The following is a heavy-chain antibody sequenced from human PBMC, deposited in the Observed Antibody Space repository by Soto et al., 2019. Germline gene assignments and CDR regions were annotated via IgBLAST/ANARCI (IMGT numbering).Heavy chain of an antibody. Sequence: QVQLVQSGAEVKKPGSSVKVSCKASGGTFSSYTISWVRQAPGQGLEWMGRIIPILGIANYAQKFQGRVTITADKSTSTAYMELSSLRSENTAVYYCAIDGYCSGGSCYLDYWGQGTLVTVSS. D-gene: IGHD2-15*01. CDR2: IIPILGIA. CDR3: AIDGYCSGGSCYLDY. V-gene: IGHV1-69*08. CDR1: GGTFSSYT. J-gene: IGHJ4*02.